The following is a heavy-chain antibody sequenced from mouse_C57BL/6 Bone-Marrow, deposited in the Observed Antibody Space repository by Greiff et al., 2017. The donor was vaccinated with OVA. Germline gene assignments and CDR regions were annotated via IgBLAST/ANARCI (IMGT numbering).Heavy chain of an antibody. CDR2: IYPRSGNT. J-gene: IGHJ1*03. CDR1: GYTFTSYG. V-gene: IGHV1-81*01. D-gene: IGHD1-1*01. Sequence: VQLQQPGAELARPGASVKLSCKASGYTFTSYGISWVKQRTGQGLEWIGEIYPRSGNTYYNEKFKGKATLTADKSSSTAYMQLRSLTSEDSAVYFCARRGLGRWWYFDVWGTGTTVTVSA. CDR3: ARRGLGRWWYFDV.